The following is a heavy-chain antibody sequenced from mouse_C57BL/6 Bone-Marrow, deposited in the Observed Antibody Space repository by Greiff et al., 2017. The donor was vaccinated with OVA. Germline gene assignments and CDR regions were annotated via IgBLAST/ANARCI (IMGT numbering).Heavy chain of an antibody. CDR2: IWTGGGT. D-gene: IGHD2-4*01. CDR1: GFSLTSYA. CDR3: ATFYYDYDERYFDV. Sequence: VQLVESGPGLVAPSQSLSITCTVSGFSLTSYAISWVSQPPGKGLEWIGVIWTGGGTNYNSAIKSRLSISKDNSKSQVFLKINNLQTDDTARYYCATFYYDYDERYFDVWGTGTTLTVSS. J-gene: IGHJ1*03. V-gene: IGHV2-9-1*01.